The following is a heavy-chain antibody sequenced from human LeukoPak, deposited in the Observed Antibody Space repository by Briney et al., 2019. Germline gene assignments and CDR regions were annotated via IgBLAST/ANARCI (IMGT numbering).Heavy chain of an antibody. CDR2: IKEDGSEK. D-gene: IGHD3-10*01. CDR3: AKLGDLFEF. Sequence: PGGSLRLSCAASGFTFSRYWMSWVRQAPGKGMEWVANIKEDGSEKYYVDSVKARSTISRDKAKKSLYLQMNSLRVEDTAVYYCAKLGDLFEFCGQGTLVTVSS. J-gene: IGHJ4*02. V-gene: IGHV3-7*01. CDR1: GFTFSRYW.